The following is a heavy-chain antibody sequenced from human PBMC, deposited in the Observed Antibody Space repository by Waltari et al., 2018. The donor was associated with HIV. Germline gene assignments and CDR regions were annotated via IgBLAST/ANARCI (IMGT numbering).Heavy chain of an antibody. CDR1: GFTFSSYS. Sequence: AASGFTFSSYSMNWVRQAPGKGLEWVSSISSSSTFIYYADSVKGRFTISRDNAKNSLYLQMNSLRAEDTAVYYCARDRQGTVTKDFDYWGQGTLVTVSS. D-gene: IGHD4-17*01. CDR2: ISSSSTFI. V-gene: IGHV3-21*01. J-gene: IGHJ4*02. CDR3: ARDRQGTVTKDFDY.